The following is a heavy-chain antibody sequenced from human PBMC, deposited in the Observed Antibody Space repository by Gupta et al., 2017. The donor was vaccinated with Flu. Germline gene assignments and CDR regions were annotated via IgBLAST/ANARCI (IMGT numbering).Heavy chain of an antibody. CDR1: GFTFPDYF. V-gene: IGHV3-11*01. CDR2: ISSTGANV. Sequence: QMQLVQSGGKVVKPGGSLRLSCVGSGFTFPDYFLSWIRQAPGKGPEWVSYISSTGANVYYADSVKGRFTVSRDNTKNSLFLQMGSLRDDDTATYYCARDRRDLVKGYYYYYMDVWGEGATVTVSS. J-gene: IGHJ6*03. CDR3: ARDRRDLVKGYYYYYMDV. D-gene: IGHD2-15*01.